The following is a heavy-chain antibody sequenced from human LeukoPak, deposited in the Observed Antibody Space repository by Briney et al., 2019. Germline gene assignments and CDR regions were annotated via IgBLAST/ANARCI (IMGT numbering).Heavy chain of an antibody. V-gene: IGHV3-23*01. CDR3: AKDLRPDGVDNFDH. J-gene: IGHJ4*02. Sequence: GGSLRLSRVGSGLKFDSYTINWVRQAPGKGLEWVANIIASGSPTYYADSVKGRFIISRDNSKNTLYLQTNSLRVEDTAVYYCAKDLRPDGVDNFDHWGQGTLVTVSS. CDR1: GLKFDSYT. CDR2: IIASGSPT. D-gene: IGHD2-8*01.